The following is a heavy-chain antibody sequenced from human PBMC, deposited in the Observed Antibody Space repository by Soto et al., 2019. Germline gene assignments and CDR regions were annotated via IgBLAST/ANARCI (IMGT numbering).Heavy chain of an antibody. Sequence: QLQLQESGPGLVKPSETLSLTCTVSGGSISSSSYYWGWIRQPPGKGLEWIGSIYYSGSTYYNPSLKSRVTISVDKSKNQFSLKLSSVTAADTAVYYCARRRLLYSPSYYYYYGMDVWGQGTTVTVSS. CDR2: IYYSGST. CDR3: ARRRLLYSPSYYYYYGMDV. V-gene: IGHV4-39*01. D-gene: IGHD2-2*02. CDR1: GGSISSSSYY. J-gene: IGHJ6*02.